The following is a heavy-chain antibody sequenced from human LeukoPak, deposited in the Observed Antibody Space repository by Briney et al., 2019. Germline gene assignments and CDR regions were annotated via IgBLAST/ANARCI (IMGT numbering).Heavy chain of an antibody. CDR2: ISVYNGDT. Sequence: ASVKVSCKASGYTFNSYGISWVRQAPGQVLEWMGWISVYNGDTKYAQKLQGRVTMTIDTSTSTVYMEVRSLRSDDTAVYYCARDSVACISNSCYLPDYWGQGTLVTVSS. J-gene: IGHJ4*02. CDR3: ARDSVACISNSCYLPDY. V-gene: IGHV1-18*01. D-gene: IGHD2-2*01. CDR1: GYTFNSYG.